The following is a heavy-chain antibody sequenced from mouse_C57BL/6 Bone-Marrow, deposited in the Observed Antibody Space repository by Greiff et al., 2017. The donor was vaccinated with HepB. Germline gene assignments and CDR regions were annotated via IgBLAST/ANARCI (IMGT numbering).Heavy chain of an antibody. V-gene: IGHV5-4*01. Sequence: DVMLVESGGGLVKPGGSLKLSCAASGFTFSSYAMSWVRQTPEKRLEWVATISDGGSYTYYPDNVKGRFTISRDDAKNNMYLQMSHLKSEDAAMYYCARDEGSGNEYWGKGTTLTVSS. CDR3: ARDEGSGNEY. D-gene: IGHD3-2*02. CDR2: ISDGGSYT. CDR1: GFTFSSYA. J-gene: IGHJ2*01.